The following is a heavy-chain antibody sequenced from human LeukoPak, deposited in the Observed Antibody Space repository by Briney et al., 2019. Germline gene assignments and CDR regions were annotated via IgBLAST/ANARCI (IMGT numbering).Heavy chain of an antibody. Sequence: SETLSLTCTVSGGSISSYYWGWLRQPPGKGLEWIGSIYYSGSTYYNPSLKSRVTISVDTSKNQFSLKLSSVTAADTAVYYCARIGYYYGSGSYLFDYWGQGTLVTVSS. CDR3: ARIGYYYGSGSYLFDY. J-gene: IGHJ4*02. V-gene: IGHV4-39*07. CDR2: IYYSGST. D-gene: IGHD3-10*01. CDR1: GGSISSYY.